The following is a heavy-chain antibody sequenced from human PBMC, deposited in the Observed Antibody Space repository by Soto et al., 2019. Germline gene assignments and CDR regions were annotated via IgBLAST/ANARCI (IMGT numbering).Heavy chain of an antibody. Sequence: QITLKESGPTLVKPTQTLTLTCTFSGFSLSTSGVGVGWIRQPPGKALEWLALLYWNDGDRYSPSLESRLTITKDISKNQVVLTMTNVDPVDTATYYCAHSRYSSKYFQPWGLGTLVTVSS. V-gene: IGHV2-5*01. D-gene: IGHD6-13*01. CDR3: AHSRYSSKYFQP. CDR2: LYWNDGD. J-gene: IGHJ1*01. CDR1: GFSLSTSGVG.